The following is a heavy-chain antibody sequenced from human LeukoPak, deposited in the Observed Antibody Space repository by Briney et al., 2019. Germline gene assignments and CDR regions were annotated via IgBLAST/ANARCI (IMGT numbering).Heavy chain of an antibody. CDR2: IKQDGSEE. J-gene: IGHJ3*02. CDR1: GFTLRGYW. V-gene: IGHV3-7*01. CDR3: ARWYADNGDAFDI. Sequence: QPGGSLRLSCAASGFTLRGYWMSWVRQAPGKGLEWVANIKQDGSEEYYVDSVKGRFTISRDNAKNSLYQQMNSLRAEDTAVYYCARWYADNGDAFDIWGQGTMVTVSS. D-gene: IGHD6-13*01.